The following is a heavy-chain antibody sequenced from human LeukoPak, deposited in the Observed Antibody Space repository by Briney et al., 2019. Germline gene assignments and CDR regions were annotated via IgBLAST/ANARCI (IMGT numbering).Heavy chain of an antibody. CDR1: GGSISSYY. Sequence: SETLSLTCTVSGGSISSYYWNWIRQPAGKGLEWIGRLYTSGTTNYNPSLKSRVTMSVDASENQFSLKLSSETAADTAMYYCARQREPRITMVRGVIHFDYWGQGILVTVSS. D-gene: IGHD3-10*01. V-gene: IGHV4-4*07. J-gene: IGHJ4*02. CDR2: LYTSGTT. CDR3: ARQREPRITMVRGVIHFDY.